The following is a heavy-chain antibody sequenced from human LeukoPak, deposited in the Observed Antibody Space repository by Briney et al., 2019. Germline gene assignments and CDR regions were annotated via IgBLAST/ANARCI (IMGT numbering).Heavy chain of an antibody. CDR2: INHSGST. D-gene: IGHD1-26*01. Sequence: SETLSLTCTVSGGSISSSSYYWGWIRQPPGKGLEWIGEINHSGSTNYNPSLKSRVTISVDTSKNQFSLKLSSVTAADTAVYYCASYRVGALDYWGQGTLVTVFS. V-gene: IGHV4-39*07. CDR1: GGSISSSSYY. J-gene: IGHJ4*02. CDR3: ASYRVGALDY.